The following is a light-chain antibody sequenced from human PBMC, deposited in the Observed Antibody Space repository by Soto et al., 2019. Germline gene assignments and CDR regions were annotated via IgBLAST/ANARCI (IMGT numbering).Light chain of an antibody. Sequence: DIQMTQSPSTLSASVGDRVTITCRASQSISSWLAWYQQKPGKAPKLLIYKASSLESAVPSRFIGSGSGTEFTLTISSLHADDFATYYCQQYNSYRRTYGQGTKVEIK. CDR3: QQYNSYRRT. CDR2: KAS. J-gene: IGKJ1*01. V-gene: IGKV1-5*03. CDR1: QSISSW.